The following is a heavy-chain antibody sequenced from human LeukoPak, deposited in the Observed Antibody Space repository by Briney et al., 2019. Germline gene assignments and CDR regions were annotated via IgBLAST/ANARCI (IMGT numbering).Heavy chain of an antibody. Sequence: GGSLRLSCALCGFIFSSHWMSWARQAPGKGLELVSNMNIDGNGRYYVDSVKGRFTIFRDNAKNSLYLQMISLRAEDTAVYYCVRESHSAFDIWVQGTVVTVSS. CDR3: VRESHSAFDI. J-gene: IGHJ3*02. CDR1: GFIFSSHW. D-gene: IGHD2-15*01. CDR2: MNIDGNGR. V-gene: IGHV3-7*01.